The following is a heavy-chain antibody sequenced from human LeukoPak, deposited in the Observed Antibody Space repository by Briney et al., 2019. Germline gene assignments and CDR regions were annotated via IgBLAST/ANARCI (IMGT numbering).Heavy chain of an antibody. CDR2: INHNGNVN. CDR1: GFTFSSYW. CDR3: ARGGGLDV. V-gene: IGHV3-7*03. J-gene: IGHJ6*02. D-gene: IGHD3-16*01. Sequence: GGSLRLSCAASGFTFSSYWMNWARQAPGKGLEWVASINHNGNVNYYVDSVKGRFTISKDNAKNSLYLQTSNLRAEDTAVYFCARGGGLDVWGQGATVTVSS.